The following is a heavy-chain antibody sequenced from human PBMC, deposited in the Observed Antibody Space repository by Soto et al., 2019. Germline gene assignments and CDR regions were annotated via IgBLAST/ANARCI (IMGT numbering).Heavy chain of an antibody. J-gene: IGHJ6*02. CDR3: AREGGSGNYRYYAMDV. D-gene: IGHD3-10*01. V-gene: IGHV1-69*12. CDR1: GGTFSSYA. CDR2: MIPIFGTA. Sequence: QVQLVQSGAEVKKPGSSVKVSCKASGGTFSSYAISWVRQAPGQGLEWMGGMIPIFGTANYAQKFQGRVTITADESPSTAYMELSSLRSEDTAVYYCAREGGSGNYRYYAMDVWGQGTTVTVSS.